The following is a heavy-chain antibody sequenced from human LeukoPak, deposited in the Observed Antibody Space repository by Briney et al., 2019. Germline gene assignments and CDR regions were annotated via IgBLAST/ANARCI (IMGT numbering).Heavy chain of an antibody. CDR3: ARVKHMVRGVIAWFDP. V-gene: IGHV4-34*01. Sequence: WETLSLTCAVYGGSFSGYYWSWIRQPPGKGLEWIGEINHSGSTNYNPSLKSRVTISVDTSKNQFSLKLSSVTAADTAVYYCARVKHMVRGVIAWFDPWGQGTLVTVSS. CDR1: GGSFSGYY. D-gene: IGHD3-10*01. CDR2: INHSGST. J-gene: IGHJ5*02.